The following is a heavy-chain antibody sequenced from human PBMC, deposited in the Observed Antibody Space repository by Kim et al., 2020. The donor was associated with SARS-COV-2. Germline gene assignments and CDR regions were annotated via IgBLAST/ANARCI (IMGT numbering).Heavy chain of an antibody. CDR2: IYPGDSDT. V-gene: IGHV5-51*01. J-gene: IGHJ6*02. D-gene: IGHD1-7*01. CDR3: ARGSWNYVGLLDGMDV. CDR1: GYSFTSYW. Sequence: GESLKISCKGSGYSFTSYWIGWVRQMPGKGLEWMGIIYPGDSDTRYSPSFQGQVTISADKSISTAYLQWSSLQASDTAMYYCARGSWNYVGLLDGMDVWGQGTTVTVSS.